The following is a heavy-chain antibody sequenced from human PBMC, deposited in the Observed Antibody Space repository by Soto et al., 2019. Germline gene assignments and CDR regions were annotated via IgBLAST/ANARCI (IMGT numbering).Heavy chain of an antibody. D-gene: IGHD6-19*01. CDR1: GGSISSGGYS. CDR3: ARAGGLGAVAVDY. J-gene: IGHJ4*02. CDR2: IYHSWST. Sequence: QLQLQESGSGLVKPSQTLSLTCAVSGGSISSGGYSWSWIRQPPGKGLEWFGYIYHSWSTYYNPSLKSRVTISVDRSKNQFSLKLSSVTAADTAVYYCARAGGLGAVAVDYWGQGTLVTVSS. V-gene: IGHV4-30-2*01.